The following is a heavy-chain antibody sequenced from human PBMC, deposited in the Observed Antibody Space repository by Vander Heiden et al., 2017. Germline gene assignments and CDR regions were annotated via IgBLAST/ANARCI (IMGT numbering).Heavy chain of an antibody. CDR2: IKHSGST. V-gene: IGHV4-34*01. CDR3: ARGGTIVVVPAATLYYYGMDV. D-gene: IGHD2-2*01. Sequence: VQLQQWGEGLSKTSETLSLTCAVFGGSFSGYYVSWIRQPPGKGLDWIGEIKHSGSTNYNPYLKSRVTISVDTSKNQFSLKLSSVTAADTAVYYCARGGTIVVVPAATLYYYGMDVWGQGTTVTVSS. J-gene: IGHJ6*02. CDR1: GGSFSGYY.